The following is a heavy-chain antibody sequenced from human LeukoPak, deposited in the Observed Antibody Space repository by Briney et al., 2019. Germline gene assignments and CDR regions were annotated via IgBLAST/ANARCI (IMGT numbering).Heavy chain of an antibody. Sequence: PGGSLRLSCAASELTFSFYWMTWVRQAPGKGLEWVSAISGSGASTYYADSVKGRFTISRDNSKNTLYLQMNSLRAEDTAVYYCAKDGYYYDSSGYYDYWGQGTLVTVSS. V-gene: IGHV3-23*01. CDR2: ISGSGAST. CDR1: ELTFSFYW. CDR3: AKDGYYYDSSGYYDY. D-gene: IGHD3-22*01. J-gene: IGHJ4*02.